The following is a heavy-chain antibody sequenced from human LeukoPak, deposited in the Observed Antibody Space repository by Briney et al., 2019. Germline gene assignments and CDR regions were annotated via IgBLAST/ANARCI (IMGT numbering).Heavy chain of an antibody. D-gene: IGHD3-10*01. J-gene: IGHJ1*01. Sequence: SETLSLTCFVSGYSISSGYYWSWIRQPPGKGLEWIGYIYYSGSTNYNPSLKSRVTISVDTSKNQFSLKLSSVTAADTAVYYCAREEFGEPMDWGQGTLVTVSS. CDR2: IYYSGST. V-gene: IGHV4-38-2*02. CDR1: GYSISSGYY. CDR3: AREEFGEPMD.